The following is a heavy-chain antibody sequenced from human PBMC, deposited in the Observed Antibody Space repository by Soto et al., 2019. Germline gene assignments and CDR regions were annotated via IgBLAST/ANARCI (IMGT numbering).Heavy chain of an antibody. J-gene: IGHJ5*02. Sequence: EVQVLESGGGFVQPGGSLRLSCAASGFTLSIYAMSWVRQAPGKGLEWVSGISGSGGSTYYADSVKGRFTISRDNSKNSLYLQMNSLRAEDTAIYYCARLTIVMVPTAMPGWFGPWGQGTLVTVSS. CDR3: ARLTIVMVPTAMPGWFGP. CDR1: GFTLSIYA. V-gene: IGHV3-23*01. D-gene: IGHD2-2*01. CDR2: ISGSGGST.